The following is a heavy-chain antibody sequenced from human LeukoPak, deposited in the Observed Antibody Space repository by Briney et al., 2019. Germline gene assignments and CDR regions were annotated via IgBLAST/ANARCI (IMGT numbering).Heavy chain of an antibody. J-gene: IGHJ6*02. CDR3: ARGGNEYDFWSAYYYYGMDV. Sequence: ASVKVSCKASGYTFTSYDTNWVRQATGQGLEWMGWMNPNSGNTGYAQKFQGRVTMTRNTSISTAYMELSSLRSEDTAVYYCARGGNEYDFWSAYYYYGMDVWGQGTTVTVSS. CDR1: GYTFTSYD. CDR2: MNPNSGNT. V-gene: IGHV1-8*01. D-gene: IGHD3-3*01.